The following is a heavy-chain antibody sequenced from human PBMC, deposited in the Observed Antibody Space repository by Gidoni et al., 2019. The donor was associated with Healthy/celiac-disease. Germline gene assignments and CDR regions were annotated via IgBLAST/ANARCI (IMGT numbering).Heavy chain of an antibody. D-gene: IGHD6-19*01. CDR1: GFPFNSYG. Sequence: QVQLVESGGGVVQPGRSLRLSCAASGFPFNSYGMHWVRQAPGKGLEWVAVISYDGSNKYYADSVKGRFIISRDNSKNTLYLQMNSLRAEDTAVYYCAKDRGKSGWYDYWGQGTLVTVSS. V-gene: IGHV3-30*18. J-gene: IGHJ4*02. CDR2: ISYDGSNK. CDR3: AKDRGKSGWYDY.